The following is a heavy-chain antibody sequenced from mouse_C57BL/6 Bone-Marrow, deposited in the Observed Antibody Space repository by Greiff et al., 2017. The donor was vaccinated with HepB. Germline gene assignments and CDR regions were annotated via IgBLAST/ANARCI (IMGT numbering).Heavy chain of an antibody. J-gene: IGHJ1*03. CDR1: GYTFTSYD. D-gene: IGHD2-5*01. V-gene: IGHV1-85*01. CDR2: IYPRDGST. Sequence: QVHVKQSGPELVKPGASVKLSCKASGYTFTSYDINWVKQRPGQGLEWIGWIYPRDGSTKYNEKFKGKATLTVDTSSSTAYMELHSLTSEDSAVYFCARRKAYYSNLWYFDVWGTGTTVTVSS. CDR3: ARRKAYYSNLWYFDV.